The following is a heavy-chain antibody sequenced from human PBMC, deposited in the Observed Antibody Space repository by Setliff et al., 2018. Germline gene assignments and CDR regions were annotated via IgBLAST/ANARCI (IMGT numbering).Heavy chain of an antibody. J-gene: IGHJ4*02. CDR1: GFTFDDYA. D-gene: IGHD6-13*01. CDR3: ARAAAPAGGRVYYDL. V-gene: IGHV3-9*01. Sequence: GGSLRLSCAASGFTFDDYAMHWVRQAPGKGLEWVSGISWNSGSIGYVDSVKGRFTISRDNAENSLYLQMDILRVEDTAIYYCARAAAPAGGRVYYDLWGQGTLVTVSS. CDR2: ISWNSGSI.